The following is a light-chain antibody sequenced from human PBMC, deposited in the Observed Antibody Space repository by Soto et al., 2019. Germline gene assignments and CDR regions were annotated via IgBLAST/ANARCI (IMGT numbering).Light chain of an antibody. CDR1: QSLLHSNGYNY. V-gene: IGKV2D-29*02. CDR2: EVS. J-gene: IGKJ5*01. Sequence: DIVLTQSPLSLPVTPGEPASISCRSSQSLLHSNGYNYLEWYLQKPGQSPQLLIYEVSTRVSGVPDRFSGSGSGTDFTLEISRVETDDVGIYYCMQSTQLPPTFGQGTRLEIK. CDR3: MQSTQLPPT.